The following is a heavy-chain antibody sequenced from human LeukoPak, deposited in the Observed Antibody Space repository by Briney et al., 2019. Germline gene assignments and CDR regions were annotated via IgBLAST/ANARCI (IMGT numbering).Heavy chain of an antibody. J-gene: IGHJ4*02. V-gene: IGHV4-34*01. D-gene: IGHD3-22*01. CDR3: ASRGDYYDSSGYPLTHATFDY. Sequence: SETLSLTCAVYGGSFSGYYWSWIRQPPGKGLEWIGEIKHSGSTNYNPSLKSRVTISVDTSKNQFSLKLSSVTAADTAVYYCASRGDYYDSSGYPLTHATFDYWGQGTLVTVSS. CDR2: IKHSGST. CDR1: GGSFSGYY.